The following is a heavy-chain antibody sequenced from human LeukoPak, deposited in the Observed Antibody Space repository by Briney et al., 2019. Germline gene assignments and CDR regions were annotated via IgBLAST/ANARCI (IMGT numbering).Heavy chain of an antibody. D-gene: IGHD3-10*01. V-gene: IGHV3-30*04. CDR1: GFTLRTYA. J-gene: IGHJ4*02. CDR2: ISYDGSNT. Sequence: GRSLRLSCAASGFTLRTYAMHWVRQAPGKGLEWVAVISYDGSNTYYADSVKGRFTISRDSSKNTLYLQMSSLRAEDTAVYYCARADFYGSGSHPPGGFDYWGQGTLVTVSS. CDR3: ARADFYGSGSHPPGGFDY.